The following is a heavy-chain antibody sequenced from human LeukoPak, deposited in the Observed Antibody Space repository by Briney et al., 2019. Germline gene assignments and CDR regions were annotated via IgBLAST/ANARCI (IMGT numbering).Heavy chain of an antibody. CDR2: IKPDSGSS. CDR1: GYSFTAYY. V-gene: IGHV1-2*02. CDR3: ARARVPIAVAGLYYFDY. J-gene: IGHJ4*02. D-gene: IGHD6-19*01. Sequence: ASVTVSFKASGYSFTAYYIHWLRQAPGQGPEWMGWIKPDSGSSHYAQKFQGRLTMTRDTSSNSAYMDLTRLKSDDTAVYYWARARVPIAVAGLYYFDYWGQGALVTVSS.